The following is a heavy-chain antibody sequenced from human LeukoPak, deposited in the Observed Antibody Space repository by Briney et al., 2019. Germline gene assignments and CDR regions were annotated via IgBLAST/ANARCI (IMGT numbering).Heavy chain of an antibody. Sequence: PSQTLSLTCAVSGGSISSGSYYWSWIRQPAGKRLEWIGRVYTSGNTDYNPSLKSRVSMSLDSSNNQFSLKLYSVTAADTAVYYCAKAAVSSRSPGPFDSWGQGTLVTVSS. CDR1: GGSISSGSYY. CDR3: AKAAVSSRSPGPFDS. D-gene: IGHD6-6*01. CDR2: VYTSGNT. J-gene: IGHJ4*02. V-gene: IGHV4-61*02.